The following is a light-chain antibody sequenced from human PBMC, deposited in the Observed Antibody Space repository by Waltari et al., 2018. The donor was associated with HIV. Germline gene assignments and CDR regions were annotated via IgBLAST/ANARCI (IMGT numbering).Light chain of an antibody. CDR2: DNT. J-gene: IGLJ3*02. CDR3: GTWDGSLNVWV. V-gene: IGLV1-51*01. Sequence: QSVLTQPPSVSAASGQKVTISCSGSSSNIGNNFVSWYQQLPGIAPKPLIYDNTKRPSGNPDRFSGSKSGTSATLAITGLQTVDEADYYCGTWDGSLNVWVFGGGTKVTV. CDR1: SSNIGNNF.